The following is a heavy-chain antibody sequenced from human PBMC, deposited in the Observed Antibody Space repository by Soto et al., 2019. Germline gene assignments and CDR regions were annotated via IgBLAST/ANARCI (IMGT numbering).Heavy chain of an antibody. CDR2: IMPVFPTP. J-gene: IGHJ6*01. CDR3: ARDKDRQQLGGNYYYIMDV. D-gene: IGHD3-3*02. CDR1: GGTFRTSA. Sequence: QVQLVQSGAEVKKPGSSVKVSCKTSGGTFRTSAISWVRQAPGQGLEWMGGIMPVFPTPDYAQKFQVRVTITADESTGTAYMELSSLRSEDTAVYYCARDKDRQQLGGNYYYIMDVWGQGTTVTVSS. V-gene: IGHV1-69*12.